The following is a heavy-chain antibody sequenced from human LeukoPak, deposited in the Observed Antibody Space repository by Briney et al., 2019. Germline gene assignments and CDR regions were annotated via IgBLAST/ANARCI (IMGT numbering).Heavy chain of an antibody. CDR3: AREGGDYGGNPENWFDP. D-gene: IGHD4-23*01. CDR2: INPSGGST. J-gene: IGHJ5*02. V-gene: IGHV1-46*01. Sequence: ASVKVSCKASGYTFTSYYMHWVRQAPGQGLEWMGIINPSGGSTSYAQKFQGRVTITADESTSTAYMELSSLRSEDTAVYYCAREGGDYGGNPENWFDPWGQGTLVTVSS. CDR1: GYTFTSYY.